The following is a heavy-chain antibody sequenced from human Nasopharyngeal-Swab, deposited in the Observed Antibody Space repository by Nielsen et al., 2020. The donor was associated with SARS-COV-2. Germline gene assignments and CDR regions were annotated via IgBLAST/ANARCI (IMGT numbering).Heavy chain of an antibody. CDR2: IYTSGST. J-gene: IGHJ5*02. D-gene: IGHD3-10*01. Sequence: LRLSCTVSGGSISSGSYYWSWIRQPAGKGLEWIGRIYTSGSTNYNPSLKSRVTISVDTSKNQFSLKLSSVTAADTAVYYCARDRGWFDPWGQGTLVTVSS. CDR3: ARDRGWFDP. V-gene: IGHV4-61*02. CDR1: GGSISSGSYY.